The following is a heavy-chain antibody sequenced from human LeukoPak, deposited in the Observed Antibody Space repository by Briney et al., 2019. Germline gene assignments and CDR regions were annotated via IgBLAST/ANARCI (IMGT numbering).Heavy chain of an antibody. D-gene: IGHD1-1*01. CDR2: LQPNNGAT. CDR3: AREPAPTGHGVYFDY. J-gene: IGHJ4*02. CDR1: GYTFTGSGWY. V-gene: IGHV1-2*02. Sequence: ASVKVSCKASGYTFTGSGWYLYWLRQAPGQGLECVGWLQPNNGATDYAQKLQSTVAITTDTSISTPYMELSSLSAADAAVYYCAREPAPTGHGVYFDYWSQGNLVTVSS.